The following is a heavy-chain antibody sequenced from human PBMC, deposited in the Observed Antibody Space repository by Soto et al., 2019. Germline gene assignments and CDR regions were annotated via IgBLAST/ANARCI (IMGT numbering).Heavy chain of an antibody. CDR1: GFTFSSYG. V-gene: IGHV3-33*01. J-gene: IGHJ4*02. CDR3: ARELIDFWICYSHPPATPSFDY. Sequence: GGSLRLSCAASGFTFSSYGMHWVRQAPGKGLEWVAVIWYDGSNKYYADSVKGRFTISRDNSKNTLYLQMNSLRAEDTAVYYCARELIDFWICYSHPPATPSFDYWGQGTLVTVAS. CDR2: IWYDGSNK. D-gene: IGHD3-3*01.